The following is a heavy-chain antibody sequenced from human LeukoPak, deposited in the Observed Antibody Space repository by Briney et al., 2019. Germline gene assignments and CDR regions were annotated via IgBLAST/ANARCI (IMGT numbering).Heavy chain of an antibody. J-gene: IGHJ4*02. D-gene: IGHD6-13*01. CDR3: ARTKMPGIQTAGRVNYFDS. CDR1: EFTFSSYD. V-gene: IGHV3-13*01. CDR2: IDTAGNA. Sequence: GGSLRLSCAASEFTFSSYDMHWVRQATGKGLEWVSTIDTAGNAWYPDSVKGRFTISRENAKNSLNLQMNSLRVGDTAVYYCARTKMPGIQTAGRVNYFDSWGQGTLVTVSA.